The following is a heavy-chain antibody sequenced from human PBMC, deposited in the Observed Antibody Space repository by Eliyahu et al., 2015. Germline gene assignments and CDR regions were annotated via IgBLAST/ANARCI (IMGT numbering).Heavy chain of an antibody. CDR3: TYPYYDILTGYYHQAAFDI. CDR2: IRSKAYGGTT. D-gene: IGHD3-9*01. CDR1: GFTFGDYX. V-gene: IGHV3-49*04. J-gene: IGHJ3*02. Sequence: EVQLVESGGGLVQPGRSLRLSCTASGFTFGDYXXSWVRXAPGKGLEWVGFIRSKAYGGTTEYAASVKGRFTISRDDSKSIAYLQMNSLKTEDTAVYYCTYPYYDILTGYYHQAAFDIWGQGTMVTVSS.